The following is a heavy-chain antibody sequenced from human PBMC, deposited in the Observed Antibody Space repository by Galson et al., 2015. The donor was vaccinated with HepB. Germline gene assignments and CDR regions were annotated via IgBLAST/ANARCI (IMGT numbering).Heavy chain of an antibody. CDR1: GGSITTGGYH. V-gene: IGHV4-31*03. D-gene: IGHD2-15*01. Sequence: QVQLQESGPGLVKPSETLSLTCTVSGGSITTGGYHWSWIRQLPGKALEWIGDIYNSGSTDHNPSLKSRVTISADTSKNQFSLNLSSVTAADTAVYYCARVSGCSGGSCKNSMDVWGKGTTVILSS. CDR3: ARVSGCSGGSCKNSMDV. CDR2: IYNSGST. J-gene: IGHJ6*03.